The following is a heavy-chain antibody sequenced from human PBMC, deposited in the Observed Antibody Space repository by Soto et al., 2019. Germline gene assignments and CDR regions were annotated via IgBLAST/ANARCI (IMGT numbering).Heavy chain of an antibody. V-gene: IGHV4-61*01. CDR3: TRPVTTEDYFDY. CDR1: GGSVSSDSYY. D-gene: IGHD4-17*01. Sequence: SSETLSLTCTVSGGSVSSDSYYWSWIRQPPGKGLEWIGYIFYSGSANYNPSLKSRVTISVDTSKNQFSLRLSSVTAADTAVYYCTRPVTTEDYFDYWGPGTLVTVYS. CDR2: IFYSGSA. J-gene: IGHJ4*02.